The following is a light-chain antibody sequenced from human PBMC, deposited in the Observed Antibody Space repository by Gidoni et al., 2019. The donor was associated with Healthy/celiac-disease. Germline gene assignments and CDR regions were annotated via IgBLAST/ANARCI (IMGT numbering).Light chain of an antibody. CDR1: QGVSSY. Sequence: ETILTQSPATLSLSQGERATLSCSASQGVSSYLAWYQQKPGQAPRLRIYDASNRATGIPARFSGSGSGTDFTFTISSLEPEDFAVYYCQQRSNWPPWTFGQGTKVEIK. CDR3: QQRSNWPPWT. J-gene: IGKJ1*01. V-gene: IGKV3-11*01. CDR2: DAS.